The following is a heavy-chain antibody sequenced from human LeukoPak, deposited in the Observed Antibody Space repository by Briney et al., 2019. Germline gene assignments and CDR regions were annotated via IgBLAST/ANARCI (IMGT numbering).Heavy chain of an antibody. Sequence: GGSRRLSWAASGFTFSSYWMSWVSQAPGKGLEWVANIKQDGSEKYYVDSVKGGFTISRDNAKNALYLQMNSLRAEDTAVFYCARDQYDTWSRRGNFDSWGQGTLVIVSS. J-gene: IGHJ4*02. CDR1: GFTFSSYW. CDR2: IKQDGSEK. CDR3: ARDQYDTWSRRGNFDS. D-gene: IGHD3/OR15-3a*01. V-gene: IGHV3-7*03.